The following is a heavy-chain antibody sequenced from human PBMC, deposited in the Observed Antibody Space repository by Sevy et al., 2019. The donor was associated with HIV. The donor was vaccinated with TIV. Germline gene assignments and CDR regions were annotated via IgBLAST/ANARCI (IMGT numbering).Heavy chain of an antibody. CDR1: GYSFSTYW. D-gene: IGHD1-1*01. CDR3: ARRGIHLRGSEYFYYGLDV. CDR2: IFPGDSDT. V-gene: IGHV5-51*01. Sequence: GESLKISCKGSGYSFSTYWIAWVRQMPGKGLELMGLIFPGDSDTRYSPSFQGQVTISADKSIRSSYLQWNSLKAPDTATYYCARRGIHLRGSEYFYYGLDVWGQGTTVTVSS. J-gene: IGHJ6*02.